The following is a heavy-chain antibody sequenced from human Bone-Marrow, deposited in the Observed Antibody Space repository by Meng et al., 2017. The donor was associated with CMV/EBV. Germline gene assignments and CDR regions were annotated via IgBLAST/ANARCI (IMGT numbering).Heavy chain of an antibody. CDR2: IKKKTSGGTT. CDR1: GLTVSNAW. D-gene: IGHD3-22*01. Sequence: SGLTVSNAWMNWVRQAPGRGLEWVGGIKKKTSGGTTDYAAPVKGRFTISRDDSKNTLYLQMNSLKTEDTAVYYCTTAYYDSSGISSEHWGQGTLVTVSS. CDR3: TTAYYDSSGISSEH. J-gene: IGHJ4*02. V-gene: IGHV3-15*01.